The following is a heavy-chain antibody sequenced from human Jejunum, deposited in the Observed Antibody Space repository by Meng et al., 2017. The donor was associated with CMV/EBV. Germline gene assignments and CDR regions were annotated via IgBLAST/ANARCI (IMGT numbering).Heavy chain of an antibody. Sequence: QVRLRESGQGLLMPSETLSLTCTVSGGSVNNYYWSWIRQSAGKGLEWIGRFYSSDTYNYHPSLDSRVTMSLDTSKNQFSLNLRSVTAADTATYYCARGPGASTREGFDYWGLGTLVTVSS. D-gene: IGHD1-26*01. V-gene: IGHV4-4*07. J-gene: IGHJ4*02. CDR3: ARGPGASTREGFDY. CDR2: FYSSDTY. CDR1: GGSVNNYY.